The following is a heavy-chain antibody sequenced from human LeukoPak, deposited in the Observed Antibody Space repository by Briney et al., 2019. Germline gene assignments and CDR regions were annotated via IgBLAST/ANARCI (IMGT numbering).Heavy chain of an antibody. Sequence: GGSLRLSCAASGFTFGDYYMSWIRQAPGKGLEWVSYISSSSSYTNYADSVKGRFTISRDNAKNSMYLQMNSLRAEDTAVYYCATLAGSGWYFDYWGQGTLVTVSS. CDR3: ATLAGSGWYFDY. J-gene: IGHJ4*02. CDR1: GFTFGDYY. V-gene: IGHV3-11*03. D-gene: IGHD6-19*01. CDR2: ISSSSSYT.